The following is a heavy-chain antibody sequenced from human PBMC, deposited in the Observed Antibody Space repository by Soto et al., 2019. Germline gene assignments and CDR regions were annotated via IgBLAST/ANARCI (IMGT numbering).Heavy chain of an antibody. Sequence: QVQLVQSGAEVKKPGSSVKVSCKASGGTFSSYTISWVRQAPGQGLEWMGRIIPILGIANYAQKFQGRVTITADKSTRQSYMEPRSLGTEETAVYFCGESGAQGSYFDYRGQGTLVTVSS. CDR1: GGTFSSYT. D-gene: IGHD4-17*01. CDR3: GESGAQGSYFDY. J-gene: IGHJ4*02. CDR2: IIPILGIA. V-gene: IGHV1-69*02.